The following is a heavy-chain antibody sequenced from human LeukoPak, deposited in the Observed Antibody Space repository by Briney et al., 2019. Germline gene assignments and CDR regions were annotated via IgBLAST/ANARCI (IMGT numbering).Heavy chain of an antibody. CDR3: ASDSGSRSGYC. Sequence: GGCLRLSCAASGVTFSSYSMNWVRQAPGKGLEWVSSISISSSYINYADSVKGRFTISRDNAKNSLYLQITSLRAEDTPVYYCASDSGSRSGYCCGQGTLVTVSS. D-gene: IGHD3-10*01. V-gene: IGHV3-21*01. CDR1: GVTFSSYS. CDR2: ISISSSYI. J-gene: IGHJ4*02.